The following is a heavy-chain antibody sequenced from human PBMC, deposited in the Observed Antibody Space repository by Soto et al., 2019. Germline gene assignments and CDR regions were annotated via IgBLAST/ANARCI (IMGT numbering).Heavy chain of an antibody. V-gene: IGHV3-9*01. Sequence: EVQLVESGGGLVQPGRSLRLSCAASGFTFDDYAMHWVRQAPGKGLEWVSGISWNSGSIGYADSVKGRFTISRDNAKNSLYLQMNSLRAEDTALYYCAKSERSGYYTQLYYYYYMDVWGTGTTVTVSS. CDR1: GFTFDDYA. J-gene: IGHJ6*03. D-gene: IGHD3-3*01. CDR2: ISWNSGSI. CDR3: AKSERSGYYTQLYYYYYMDV.